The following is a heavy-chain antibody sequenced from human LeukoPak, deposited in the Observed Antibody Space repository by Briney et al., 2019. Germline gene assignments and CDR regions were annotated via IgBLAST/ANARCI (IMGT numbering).Heavy chain of an antibody. CDR3: ASQRGYSYGYFADNYYYDYMDV. Sequence: GGSLRLSCAASGLTFSNYAMSWVRQAPGKGLEWVSAISGSGDSTYYADSVKGRLTISRDNSKNTLSLQMNSLRVEDTAVYYCASQRGYSYGYFADNYYYDYMDVWGKGTTVTVSS. CDR1: GLTFSNYA. V-gene: IGHV3-23*01. D-gene: IGHD5-18*01. CDR2: ISGSGDST. J-gene: IGHJ6*03.